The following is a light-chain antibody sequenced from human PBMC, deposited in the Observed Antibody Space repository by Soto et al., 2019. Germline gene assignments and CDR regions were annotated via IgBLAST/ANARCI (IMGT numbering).Light chain of an antibody. CDR1: QTVSSNF. V-gene: IGKV3-20*01. CDR3: QFYGDPSKT. J-gene: IGKJ1*01. CDR2: DAS. Sequence: EIVLTQSPGTLSLSPGERGTLSCRASQTVSSNFLAWYQQKPGQAPRLLIFDASTRATGIPDRFTGGGSGTDFTLTISRLEPEDFAVYYCQFYGDPSKTFGQGTKVEIK.